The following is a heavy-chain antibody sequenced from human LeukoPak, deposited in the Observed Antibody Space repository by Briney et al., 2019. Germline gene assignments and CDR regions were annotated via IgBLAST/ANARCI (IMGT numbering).Heavy chain of an antibody. CDR1: GFTFSSYE. Sequence: GGSLRLSCAASGFTFSSYEMNWVRQAPGKGLEWLSYISSGGSTIYYADSVKGRFTISRDNAKNSLYLQMNGLRAEDTAVYYCASSDFWSGYDRGGDWGQGTLVTVSS. V-gene: IGHV3-48*03. CDR3: ASSDFWSGYDRGGD. D-gene: IGHD3-3*01. J-gene: IGHJ4*02. CDR2: ISSGGSTI.